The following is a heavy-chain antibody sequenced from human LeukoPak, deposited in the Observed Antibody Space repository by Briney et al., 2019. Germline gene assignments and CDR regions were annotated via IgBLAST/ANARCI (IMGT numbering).Heavy chain of an antibody. CDR3: AKDHYHSSSWYPYYYYYYMDV. J-gene: IGHJ6*03. Sequence: GGSLRLSCAASGFTFDDYAMHWVRQAPGKGLEWVSLISWDGGSTYYADSVKGRFTISRDNSKNSLYLQMNSLGAEDTALYYCAKDHYHSSSWYPYYYYYYMDVWGKGTTVTVSS. D-gene: IGHD6-13*01. CDR2: ISWDGGST. CDR1: GFTFDDYA. V-gene: IGHV3-43D*03.